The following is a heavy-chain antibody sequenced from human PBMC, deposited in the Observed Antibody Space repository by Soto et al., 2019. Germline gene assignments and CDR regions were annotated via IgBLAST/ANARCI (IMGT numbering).Heavy chain of an antibody. D-gene: IGHD6-13*01. V-gene: IGHV3-23*01. J-gene: IGHJ6*02. CDR2: ISGIGGSS. Sequence: GGSLRLSCAASGFAFSTYAMTWVRQAPGKGLEWVSVISGIGGSSYYAASVKGRFTISRDNSKDTLFLQMNGLRAEDTAVYYCAKVTKRAAAGRYEYYKYGMDVWGQGTTVTVSS. CDR1: GFAFSTYA. CDR3: AKVTKRAAAGRYEYYKYGMDV.